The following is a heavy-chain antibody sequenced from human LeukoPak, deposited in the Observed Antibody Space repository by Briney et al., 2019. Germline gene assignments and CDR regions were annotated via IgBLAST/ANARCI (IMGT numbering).Heavy chain of an antibody. J-gene: IGHJ6*02. V-gene: IGHV3-30-3*01. CDR3: AGELCSSTSCYGRYYGMDV. Sequence: CXASGFTFXSYAMHWVRQAPGKGLEWVAXISXDGSNKYYADSVKGRFTISRDNSKNTLYLQMNSLRAEDTAVYYCAGELCSSTSCYGRYYGMDVWGQGTTVTVSS. D-gene: IGHD2-2*01. CDR2: ISXDGSNK. CDR1: GFTFXSYA.